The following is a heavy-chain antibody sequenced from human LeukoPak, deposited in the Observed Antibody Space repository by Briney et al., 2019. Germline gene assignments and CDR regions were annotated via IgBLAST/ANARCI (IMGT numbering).Heavy chain of an antibody. J-gene: IGHJ6*02. CDR1: GFTFSNYG. CDR2: IKQDGSEK. Sequence: GGSLRLSCEASGFTFSNYGMPWVRQAPGKGLEWVANIKQDGSEKYYVDSVKGRFTISRDNAKNSLYLQMNSLRAEDTAVYYCARDSSSWYHYYYYGMDVWGQGTTVTVSS. V-gene: IGHV3-7*01. CDR3: ARDSSSWYHYYYYGMDV. D-gene: IGHD6-13*01.